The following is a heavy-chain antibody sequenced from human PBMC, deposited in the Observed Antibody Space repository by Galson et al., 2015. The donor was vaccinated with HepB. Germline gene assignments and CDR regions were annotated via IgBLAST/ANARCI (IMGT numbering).Heavy chain of an antibody. D-gene: IGHD1-26*01. CDR2: IGSSSSAI. V-gene: IGHV3-48*03. J-gene: IGHJ3*02. CDR1: GFTFNNYD. Sequence: SLRLSCAASGFTFNNYDMNWVRQAPGKGLEWLSFIGSSSSAIYFADSVRGRFTISRDNAKNSLSLQMNSLRAEDTAVYYCARTWGGAFDIWGQGTMVTVSS. CDR3: ARTWGGAFDI.